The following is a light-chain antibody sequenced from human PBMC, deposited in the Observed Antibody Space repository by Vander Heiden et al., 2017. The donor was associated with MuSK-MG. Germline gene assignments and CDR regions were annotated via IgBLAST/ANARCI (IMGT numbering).Light chain of an antibody. Sequence: VLTQSPATPSVSPGVSATLSCRASQSVSIHLAWYQQKPGQTPRLLIYAAATRASGIPARFSGSGSETEFTLTISSLQSDDYAVYYCQQYNNWPPLTFGGGTKVEIK. CDR1: QSVSIH. J-gene: IGKJ4*01. V-gene: IGKV3-15*01. CDR3: QQYNNWPPLT. CDR2: AAA.